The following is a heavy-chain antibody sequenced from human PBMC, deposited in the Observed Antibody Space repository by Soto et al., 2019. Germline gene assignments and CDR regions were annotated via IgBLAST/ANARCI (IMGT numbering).Heavy chain of an antibody. CDR2: IYYSGST. J-gene: IGHJ4*02. Sequence: LSLTCTVSGGSISSGGYYWSWIRQHPGKGLEWIGYIYYSGSTYYNPSLKSRVTISVDTSKNQFSLKLSSVTAADTAVYYCARADIVVYYFDYWGQGTLVTVSS. D-gene: IGHD5-12*01. CDR1: GGSISSGGYY. V-gene: IGHV4-31*03. CDR3: ARADIVVYYFDY.